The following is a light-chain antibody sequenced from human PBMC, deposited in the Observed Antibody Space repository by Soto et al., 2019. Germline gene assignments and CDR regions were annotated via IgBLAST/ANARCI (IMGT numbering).Light chain of an antibody. J-gene: IGKJ5*01. CDR2: DAT. CDR3: QRCSNWPLT. V-gene: IGKV3-11*01. Sequence: EIMLTQSPATLSQSAGESATLTCRDSRSDSSYLAWYQPKPGQPPSIINYDATNSPTDTPARFSGSRSGTEFTLNISSLEPEDFAVYYCQRCSNWPLTFGQGTRLE. CDR1: RSDSSY.